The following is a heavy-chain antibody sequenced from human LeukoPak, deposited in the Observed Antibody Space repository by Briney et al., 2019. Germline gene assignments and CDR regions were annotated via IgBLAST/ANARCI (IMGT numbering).Heavy chain of an antibody. V-gene: IGHV3-73*01. D-gene: IGHD3-22*01. CDR3: TSLFYDSSDYYSK. CDR1: GFTFSGSA. Sequence: GGSLRLSCAASGFTFSGSAIHWVRQASGKGLEWVGRIRSKGNSYATAYAASVKGRFTISRDDSKNTAYLQMNSLKTEDTAFYYCTSLFYDSSDYYSKWGQGTLVTVSP. J-gene: IGHJ4*02. CDR2: IRSKGNSYAT.